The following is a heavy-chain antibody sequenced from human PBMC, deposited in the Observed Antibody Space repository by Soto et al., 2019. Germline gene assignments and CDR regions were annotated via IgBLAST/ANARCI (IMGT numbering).Heavy chain of an antibody. Sequence: QVQLVQSGAEVKKPGASVKVSCKASGYTFTSYYIHWVRQAPGQGLEWMGVINPTGGTTSYAQNFQGRVTMTTDTSTSTVYMDLSSLRSGDAAVYYCASTQSPYNGLDVWGQGTTVTVSS. V-gene: IGHV1-46*01. CDR1: GYTFTSYY. CDR3: ASTQSPYNGLDV. D-gene: IGHD6-19*01. J-gene: IGHJ6*02. CDR2: INPTGGTT.